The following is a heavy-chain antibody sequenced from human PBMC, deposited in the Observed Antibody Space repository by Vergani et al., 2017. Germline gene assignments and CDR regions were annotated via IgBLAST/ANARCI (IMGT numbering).Heavy chain of an antibody. Sequence: QVQLVQSGAEVKKPGSSVKVSCKASGGTFSSYAISWVRQAPGQGLEWMGGIIPIFGTANYAQKFQGRVTITADESTSTAYMELSSLRSEDTAVYYCARDYCSSTSCFADAFDIWGQGTMVTVSS. D-gene: IGHD2-2*01. CDR2: IIPIFGTA. CDR3: ARDYCSSTSCFADAFDI. CDR1: GGTFSSYA. J-gene: IGHJ3*02. V-gene: IGHV1-69*01.